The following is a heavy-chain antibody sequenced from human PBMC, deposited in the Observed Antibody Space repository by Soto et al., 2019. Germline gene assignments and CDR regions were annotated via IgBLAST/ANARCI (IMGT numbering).Heavy chain of an antibody. CDR1: GFTFTSSA. V-gene: IGHV1-58*01. CDR3: AADATAWQTMVPYED. Sequence: SVKVSCKASGFTFTSSAFQWVRQARGQRLEWIGWIAVGSGYTNYAQRFQDRVTLTRDMSTATTYMELSRLTSEDTAIYYCAADATAWQTMVPYEDWGHGTLVTGFS. D-gene: IGHD2-8*01. J-gene: IGHJ1*01. CDR2: IAVGSGYT.